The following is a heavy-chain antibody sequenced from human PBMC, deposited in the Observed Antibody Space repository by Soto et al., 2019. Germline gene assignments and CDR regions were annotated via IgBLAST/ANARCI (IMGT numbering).Heavy chain of an antibody. J-gene: IGHJ6*02. V-gene: IGHV4-31*03. CDR3: GRDAVTKRDFYYDGMDV. Sequence: QVQLQESGPGLVKPSQTLSLTCTVSGGSIKNSGYYWSWIRQHPEKGLEWIGYISYSGSTDYAQSLTSSDTMSVDTSKNHLFLNLTSVTSADTAVYYCGRDAVTKRDFYYDGMDVWGRGTTVTVSS. CDR2: ISYSGST. D-gene: IGHD4-4*01. CDR1: GGSIKNSGYY.